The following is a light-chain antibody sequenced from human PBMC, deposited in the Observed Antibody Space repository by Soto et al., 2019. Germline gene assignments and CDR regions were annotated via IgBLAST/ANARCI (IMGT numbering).Light chain of an antibody. J-gene: IGKJ1*01. CDR2: GAS. CDR3: QQHNHWPT. Sequence: MTQSPATLSLSACETATLTCRASQSVSSKLVWYQQKPGQAHRLLIYGASTRATGIPARFSGSGSGTEFTLTISSLPSEDVAVYCCQQHNHWPTFGQGTKVDTK. V-gene: IGKV3-15*01. CDR1: QSVSSK.